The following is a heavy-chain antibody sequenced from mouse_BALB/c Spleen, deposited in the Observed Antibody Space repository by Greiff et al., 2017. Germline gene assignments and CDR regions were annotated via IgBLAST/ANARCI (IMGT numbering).Heavy chain of an antibody. J-gene: IGHJ4*01. V-gene: IGHV1-39*01. CDR3: ARYPSYRYDETGYAMDY. D-gene: IGHD2-14*01. Sequence: EVQRVESGPELEKPGASVKISCKASGYSFTGYNMNWVKQSNGKSLEWIGNIDPYYGGTSYNQKFKGKATLTVDKSSSTAYMQLKSLTSEDSAVYYCARYPSYRYDETGYAMDYWGQGTSVTVSS. CDR1: GYSFTGYN. CDR2: IDPYYGGT.